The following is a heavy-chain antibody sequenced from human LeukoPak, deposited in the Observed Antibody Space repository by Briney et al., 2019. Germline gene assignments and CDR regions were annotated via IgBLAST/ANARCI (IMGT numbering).Heavy chain of an antibody. Sequence: PGGSLRLSCAASGFTFDDYGMSWVRQAPGKGLEWVSGINWKGGSTTYADSVRDRFTISRDNAKNSLYLEMNSLRAEDTALYHCARRPYSSSSHYFDYWGQGTLVTVSS. J-gene: IGHJ4*02. CDR1: GFTFDDYG. D-gene: IGHD6-6*01. CDR2: INWKGGST. CDR3: ARRPYSSSSHYFDY. V-gene: IGHV3-20*01.